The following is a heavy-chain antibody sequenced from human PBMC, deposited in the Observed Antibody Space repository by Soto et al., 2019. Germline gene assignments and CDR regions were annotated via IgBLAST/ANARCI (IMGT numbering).Heavy chain of an antibody. J-gene: IGHJ4*02. D-gene: IGHD3-22*01. CDR1: GYTFTSYG. Sequence: ASVKVSCKASGYTFTSYGISWVRQAPGQGLEWMRWISAYNGNTNYAQKLQGRVTMTTDTSTSTAYMELRSLRSDDTAVYYCARPTYYYDSSGYPFDYWGQGTLVTVSS. CDR2: ISAYNGNT. V-gene: IGHV1-18*04. CDR3: ARPTYYYDSSGYPFDY.